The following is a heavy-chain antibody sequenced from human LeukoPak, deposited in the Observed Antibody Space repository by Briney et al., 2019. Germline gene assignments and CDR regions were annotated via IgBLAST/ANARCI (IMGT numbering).Heavy chain of an antibody. Sequence: SETLSLTCTVSGGSISSSSYYWGWIRQPPGKGLEWIGSIYYSGSTNYNPSLKSRVTISVDTSKNQFSLKLSSVTAADTAVYYCARFVDTAMVGANWFDPWGQGTLVTVSS. CDR1: GGSISSSSYY. CDR2: IYYSGST. J-gene: IGHJ5*02. CDR3: ARFVDTAMVGANWFDP. V-gene: IGHV4-39*07. D-gene: IGHD5-18*01.